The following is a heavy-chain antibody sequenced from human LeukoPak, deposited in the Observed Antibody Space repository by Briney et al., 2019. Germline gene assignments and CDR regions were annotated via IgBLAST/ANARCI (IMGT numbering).Heavy chain of an antibody. CDR2: IYSSGST. V-gene: IGHV3-66*01. CDR1: GCTVISNY. Sequence: GGSLTLSCAASGCTVISNYMNWVRQPPGKGLEWVGVIYSSGSTYYTASVKGRFTLSRDSSKNQLYLQMNSLGAEDRAVYYCTSALPQAKLKGAVFDYWGEGTLV. D-gene: IGHD1-7*01. J-gene: IGHJ4*02. CDR3: TSALPQAKLKGAVFDY.